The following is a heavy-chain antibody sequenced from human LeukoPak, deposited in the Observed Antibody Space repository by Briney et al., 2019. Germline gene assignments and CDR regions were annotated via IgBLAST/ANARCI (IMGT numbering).Heavy chain of an antibody. V-gene: IGHV3-7*01. CDR3: ASSASSCYFGWCSDY. CDR2: IKQDGSEK. D-gene: IGHD2-15*01. CDR1: GLTFSNYW. Sequence: GGSLRLSCAASGLTFSNYWMDWVRQAPGKGLEWVANIKQDGSEKNYVDSVKGRFIISRDNAKNSLYLQMNSLRTEDTAVYRCASSASSCYFGWCSDYWGQGTLVTVSS. J-gene: IGHJ4*02.